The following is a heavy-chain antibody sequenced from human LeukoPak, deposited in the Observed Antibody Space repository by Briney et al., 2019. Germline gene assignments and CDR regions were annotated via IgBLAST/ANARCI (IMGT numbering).Heavy chain of an antibody. D-gene: IGHD7-27*01. CDR3: AREGANWGSGAFDI. Sequence: PGGSLRLSCAASGFTFSSYWMHWVRQAPGKGLEWVANIMQDGSEEYYADSVKGRFTISRDNSKNTLYLQMNSLRAEDTAVYYCAREGANWGSGAFDIWGQGTMVTVSS. CDR1: GFTFSSYW. CDR2: IMQDGSEE. V-gene: IGHV3-7*01. J-gene: IGHJ3*02.